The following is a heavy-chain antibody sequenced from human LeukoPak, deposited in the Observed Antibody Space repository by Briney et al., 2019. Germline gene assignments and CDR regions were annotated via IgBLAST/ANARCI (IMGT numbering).Heavy chain of an antibody. J-gene: IGHJ5*02. CDR3: ARPRTTRAVWFDP. CDR2: INPNSGGT. Sequence: ASVKVSCKASGNTFTGYYMHWVRQAPGQGLEWMGWINPNSGGTNYAQKFQGRVTMTRDTSISTAYMELSRLRSDDTAVYYCARPRTTRAVWFDPWGQGTLVTVSS. V-gene: IGHV1-2*02. D-gene: IGHD1-14*01. CDR1: GNTFTGYY.